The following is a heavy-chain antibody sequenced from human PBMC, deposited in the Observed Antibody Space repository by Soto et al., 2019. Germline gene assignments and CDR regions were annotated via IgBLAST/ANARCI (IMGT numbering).Heavy chain of an antibody. J-gene: IGHJ4*02. CDR1: GFTFSSYA. D-gene: IGHD3-9*01. V-gene: IGHV3-30-3*01. CDR3: ASNPYYAIFTGYYFDY. Sequence: GGSLRLSCAASGFTFSSYAMHWVRQAPGKGLEWVTVISYDGSNKYYADSVKGRFTISRDNSKNTLYLQMNSLRAEDTAVYYCASNPYYAIFTGYYFDYRGKGTLGTVSS. CDR2: ISYDGSNK.